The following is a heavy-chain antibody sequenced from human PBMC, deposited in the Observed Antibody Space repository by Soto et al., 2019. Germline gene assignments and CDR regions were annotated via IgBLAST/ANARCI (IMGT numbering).Heavy chain of an antibody. CDR2: IATAGDT. CDR3: ARSLADSSGYSWYFDL. Sequence: EVQLVESGGGLVQPGGSLRLSCAASGFTFSSYDMHWVRQATGKGLEWVSAIATAGDTYYPGSVKGRFTISRENAKNSLYLQMNSRRSEDTAVYYCARSLADSSGYSWYFDLWCRGTLVTVSS. J-gene: IGHJ2*01. D-gene: IGHD3-22*01. V-gene: IGHV3-13*01. CDR1: GFTFSSYD.